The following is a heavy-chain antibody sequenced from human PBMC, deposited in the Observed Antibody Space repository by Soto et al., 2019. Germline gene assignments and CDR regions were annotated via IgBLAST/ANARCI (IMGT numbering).Heavy chain of an antibody. D-gene: IGHD3-22*01. CDR2: ISGSGSST. CDR3: AKPSFPSGYHSSGYMFDY. CDR1: GFTFSSYA. Sequence: EVQLLESGGGLVQPGGSLRLSCAASGFTFSSYAMSWVRQAPGKGLEWVSAISGSGSSTYYADSVKGRFTISRDNSKNTLYLQMNSLRAEDTAVYYCAKPSFPSGYHSSGYMFDYWGQGTLVTVSS. J-gene: IGHJ4*02. V-gene: IGHV3-23*01.